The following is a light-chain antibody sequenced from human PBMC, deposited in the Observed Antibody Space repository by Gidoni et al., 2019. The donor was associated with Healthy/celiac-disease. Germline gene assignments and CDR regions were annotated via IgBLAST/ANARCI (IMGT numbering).Light chain of an antibody. CDR2: AAS. J-gene: IGKJ2*01. CDR3: QQSYSTPYT. V-gene: IGKV1-39*01. CDR1: QSISSY. Sequence: DIQMTQSPSSLSASVGDRVTITCRASQSISSYLHWYQQKPGKAPKLLIYAASSLQSGVPSRFSGSGSGTEFTLTIRSLQPEDLATYYCQQSYSTPYTFGQGTKLEIK.